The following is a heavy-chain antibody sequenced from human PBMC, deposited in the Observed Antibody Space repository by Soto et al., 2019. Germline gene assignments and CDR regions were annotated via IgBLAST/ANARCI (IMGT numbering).Heavy chain of an antibody. CDR3: AKDYVLEWLRYYYGMDV. V-gene: IGHV3-30*18. CDR1: GFAFSTYG. CDR2: ISYDGTNK. Sequence: QVQLVESGGGVVQPGRSLRLSCAASGFAFSTYGMHWVRQAPGKGLEWVAVISYDGTNKYYADSMKGRFTISRDNSKNTLYLQMNSLRAEDTAVYYCAKDYVLEWLRYYYGMDVWGQGTTVTVSS. J-gene: IGHJ6*02. D-gene: IGHD3-3*01.